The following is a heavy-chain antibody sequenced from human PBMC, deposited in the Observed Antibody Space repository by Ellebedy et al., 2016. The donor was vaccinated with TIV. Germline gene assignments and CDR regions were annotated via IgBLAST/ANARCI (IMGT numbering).Heavy chain of an antibody. CDR3: AGGSGNYYREAGYFSYGMDV. D-gene: IGHD3-10*01. J-gene: IGHJ6*02. CDR1: GLTVSGNY. Sequence: GESLKISCAASGLTVSGNYMSWVRQAPGKGLEWVSVIYSGGSTYYADSVKGRFTISRHNSKNTLYLQMNSLKAEDTAVYSCAGGSGNYYREAGYFSYGMDVWGQGTTVTVSS. CDR2: IYSGGST. V-gene: IGHV3-53*04.